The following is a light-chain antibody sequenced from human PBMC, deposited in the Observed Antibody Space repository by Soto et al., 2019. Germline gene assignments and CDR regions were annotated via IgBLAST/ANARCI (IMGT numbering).Light chain of an antibody. CDR3: HQRQSWPRT. CDR2: DAS. V-gene: IGKV3-11*01. J-gene: IGKJ1*01. CDR1: QSVRNF. Sequence: EIVLTQSPATLSLSPGERATLSCRASQSVRNFLAWYQQKPGQAPRLLIYDASIRAAGIPARFSASGSGTDFTLTISDVQPEDFALYYCHQRQSWPRTFGQGT.